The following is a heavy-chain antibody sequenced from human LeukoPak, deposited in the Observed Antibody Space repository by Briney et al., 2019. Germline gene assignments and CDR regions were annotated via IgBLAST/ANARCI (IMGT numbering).Heavy chain of an antibody. CDR3: ARVARTAMVTRGGLDY. CDR1: GGSISSYY. V-gene: IGHV4-59*01. CDR2: IYYSGST. J-gene: IGHJ4*02. D-gene: IGHD5-18*01. Sequence: PSETLSLTCTVPGGSISSYYWSWIRQPPGKGLEWIGYIYYSGSTNYNPSLKSRVTISVDTSKNQFSLKLSSVTAADTAVYYCARVARTAMVTRGGLDYWGQGTLVTVSS.